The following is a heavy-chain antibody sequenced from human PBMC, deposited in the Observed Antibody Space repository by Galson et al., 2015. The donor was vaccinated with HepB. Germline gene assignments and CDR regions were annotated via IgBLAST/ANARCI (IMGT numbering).Heavy chain of an antibody. V-gene: IGHV3-30*04. CDR1: GFTFSSYA. CDR3: ARVPAMVRGVRVDYFDY. CDR2: ISYDGSNK. D-gene: IGHD3-10*01. J-gene: IGHJ4*02. Sequence: SLRLSCAASGFTFSSYAMHWVRQAPGKGLEWVAVISYDGSNKYYADSVKGRFTISRDNSKNTLYLQMNSLRAEDTAVYYCARVPAMVRGVRVDYFDYWGQGTLVTVSS.